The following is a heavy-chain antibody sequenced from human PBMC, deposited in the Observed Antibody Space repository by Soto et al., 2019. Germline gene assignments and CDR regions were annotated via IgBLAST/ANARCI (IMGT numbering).Heavy chain of an antibody. V-gene: IGHV3-21*01. Sequence: PGGSLRLSCAASGLNCSSYSMNGVRRAPGKGLGWVSSISSRSRYIYYADSGKGRCTISRDNAKNSLYLQMNSLTADATPVYYCARVFRLSGMDVWGQGTTVTVSS. D-gene: IGHD3-10*01. CDR3: ARVFRLSGMDV. CDR2: ISSRSRYI. CDR1: GLNCSSYS. J-gene: IGHJ6*02.